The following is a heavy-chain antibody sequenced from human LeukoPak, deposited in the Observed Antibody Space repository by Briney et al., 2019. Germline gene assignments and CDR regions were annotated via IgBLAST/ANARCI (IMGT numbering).Heavy chain of an antibody. Sequence: HPGGSLRLSCAASGFTFSTYGMHWVRQAPGKGLEWVAVISYDGRNKNYPDSVKGRFTFSKDNSKNTLYLQMNSLRAEDTAVYYCAKDGDYYGSGTKGYYLDYWGQGILVTVSS. CDR2: ISYDGRNK. D-gene: IGHD3-10*01. J-gene: IGHJ4*02. CDR1: GFTFSTYG. V-gene: IGHV3-30*18. CDR3: AKDGDYYGSGTKGYYLDY.